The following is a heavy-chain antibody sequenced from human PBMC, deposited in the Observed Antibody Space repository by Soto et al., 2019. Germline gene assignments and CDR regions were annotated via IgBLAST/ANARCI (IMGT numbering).Heavy chain of an antibody. Sequence: GESLKISCQASGYRFSNYWITWVRQVPGKGLEWMGTIDPNDYYSNNSPSFQDHDTISVDTSINTPYLHWSSLKASDTPIHYCPQRLSGPKEEYNAYYFHGLDVWGQGTEVTASS. CDR3: PQRLSGPKEEYNAYYFHGLDV. D-gene: IGHD1-1*01. V-gene: IGHV5-10-1*01. CDR2: IDPNDYYS. J-gene: IGHJ6*02. CDR1: GYRFSNYW.